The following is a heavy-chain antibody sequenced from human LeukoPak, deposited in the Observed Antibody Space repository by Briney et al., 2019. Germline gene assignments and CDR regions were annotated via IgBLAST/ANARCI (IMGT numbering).Heavy chain of an antibody. CDR2: ITRSTNTI. CDR3: ARDRRGTWISDF. Sequence: GGSLRLSCAASGFTFSSYNMNWVRQAPGKGLEWVSHITRSTNTIYHAESVKGRFTISRDNAKNPLYLQMNSLRAEDTAVYYCARDRRGTWISDFWGQGTLVTVSS. V-gene: IGHV3-48*01. D-gene: IGHD5-12*01. CDR1: GFTFSSYN. J-gene: IGHJ4*02.